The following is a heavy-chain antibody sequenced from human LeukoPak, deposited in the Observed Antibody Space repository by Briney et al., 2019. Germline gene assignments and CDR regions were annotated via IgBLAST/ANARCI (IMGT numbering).Heavy chain of an antibody. V-gene: IGHV3-33*06. CDR3: AKDLRFGELAPFDY. CDR2: IWYDGSNK. D-gene: IGHD3-10*01. J-gene: IGHJ4*02. CDR1: GFTFSSYG. Sequence: PGRSLRLSCAASGFTFSSYGMHWVRQAPGTGLEWVAVIWYDGSNKYYADSVKGRFTISRDNSKNTLYLQMNSLRAEDTAVYYCAKDLRFGELAPFDYWGQGTLVTVSS.